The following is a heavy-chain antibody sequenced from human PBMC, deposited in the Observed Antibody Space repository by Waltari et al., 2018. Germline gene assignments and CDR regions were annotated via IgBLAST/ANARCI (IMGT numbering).Heavy chain of an antibody. J-gene: IGHJ4*02. CDR1: GGSINSSNW. Sequence: QVQLQESGPGLVKPSGTLSLTCAVSGGSINSSNWWRWVRQPPGKGLEWIGEIYHSGSTNYNPSLKSRVTISVDKSKNQFSLKLSSVTAADTAVYYCARDPFWTGNGYYFDYWGQGTLVTVSS. CDR2: IYHSGST. V-gene: IGHV4-4*02. CDR3: ARDPFWTGNGYYFDY. D-gene: IGHD3-3*01.